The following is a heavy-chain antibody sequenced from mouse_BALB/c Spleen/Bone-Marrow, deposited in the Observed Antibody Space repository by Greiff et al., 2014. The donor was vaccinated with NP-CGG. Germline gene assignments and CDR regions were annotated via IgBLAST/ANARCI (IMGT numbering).Heavy chain of an antibody. D-gene: IGHD2-4*01. CDR1: GYSITRDYA. CDR3: ARSSSYDYDVGFAY. Sequence: EVQLQQSGPGLVKPSQSLSLTCIVTGYSITRDYAWNWIRQFPGNKLEWMGYISYSGSTTYNPSLKSRISITRDTSKNQFFLQLNSVTTEDTATYYCARSSSYDYDVGFAYWGQGTLVTVSA. J-gene: IGHJ3*01. CDR2: ISYSGST. V-gene: IGHV3-2*02.